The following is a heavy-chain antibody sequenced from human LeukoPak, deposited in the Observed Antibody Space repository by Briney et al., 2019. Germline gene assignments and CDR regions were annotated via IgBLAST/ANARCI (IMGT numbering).Heavy chain of an antibody. CDR3: ARADIVVVVAACFDY. D-gene: IGHD2-15*01. V-gene: IGHV3-30*02. Sequence: GGSLRLSCAASGFTFSSYGMHWVRQAPGKGLEWVAFIRYDGSNKYYADSVKGRFTISRDNSKNTLYLQMNSLRAEDTAVYYCARADIVVVVAACFDYWGQGTLVTVSS. J-gene: IGHJ4*02. CDR1: GFTFSSYG. CDR2: IRYDGSNK.